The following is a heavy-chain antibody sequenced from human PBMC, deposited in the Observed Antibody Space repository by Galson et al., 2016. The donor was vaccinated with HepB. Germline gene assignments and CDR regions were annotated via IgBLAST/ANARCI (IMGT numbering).Heavy chain of an antibody. CDR1: GFTFSGFP. J-gene: IGHJ4*02. V-gene: IGHV3-30*04. Sequence: LRLSCAASGFTFSGFPMHWVRQAPGKGLEWVAVISYDGGNKYYADSVKGRFTISRDNSKSTLYLQMNSLRGEDTAVYYCARGSQWLVFYWGQGTLVTVSS. CDR2: ISYDGGNK. CDR3: ARGSQWLVFY. D-gene: IGHD6-19*01.